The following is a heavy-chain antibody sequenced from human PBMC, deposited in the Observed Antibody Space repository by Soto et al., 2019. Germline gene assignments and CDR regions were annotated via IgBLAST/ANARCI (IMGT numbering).Heavy chain of an antibody. CDR3: AKDLKDGYNRLGVY. D-gene: IGHD3-16*01. J-gene: IGHJ4*02. Sequence: EVPLLESGGGLVQPGGSLRLSCAASGFTFSSYAMSWVRQAPGKGLEWVSAISGSGGSTYYADSVKGRFTISRDNSKNTLYLQMNSLRAEDTAVYYCAKDLKDGYNRLGVYWGQGTLVTVSS. CDR1: GFTFSSYA. CDR2: ISGSGGST. V-gene: IGHV3-23*01.